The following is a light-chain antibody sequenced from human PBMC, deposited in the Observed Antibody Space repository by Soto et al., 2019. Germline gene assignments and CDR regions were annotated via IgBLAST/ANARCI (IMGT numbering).Light chain of an antibody. CDR3: CSYAGSSTPFV. CDR2: EVS. V-gene: IGLV2-23*02. Sequence: QSALTQPASVSGSPGQSITISCTGTSSDVGSYNLVSWYQQYPGKAPKLMIYEVSERPSGVSNRFSGSKSGNTASLTISGLQAEDEADYYCCSYAGSSTPFVFGTGTKLTVL. CDR1: SSDVGSYNL. J-gene: IGLJ1*01.